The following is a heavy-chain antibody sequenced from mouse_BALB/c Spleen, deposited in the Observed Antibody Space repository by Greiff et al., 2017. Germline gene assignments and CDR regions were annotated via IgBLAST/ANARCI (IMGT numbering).Heavy chain of an antibody. D-gene: IGHD2-3*01. CDR1: GYTFTSYV. Sequence: EVQLQQSGPELVKPGASVKMSCKASGYTFTSYVMHWVKQKPGQGLEWIGYINPYNDGTKYNEKFKGKATLTSDKSSSTAYMELSSLTSEDSAVYYCARSGIYDGYYFAYWGQGTLVTVSA. CDR2: INPYNDGT. V-gene: IGHV1-14*01. J-gene: IGHJ3*01. CDR3: ARSGIYDGYYFAY.